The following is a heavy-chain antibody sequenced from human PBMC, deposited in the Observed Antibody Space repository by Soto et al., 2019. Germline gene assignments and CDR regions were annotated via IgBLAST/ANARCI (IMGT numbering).Heavy chain of an antibody. D-gene: IGHD3-3*01. J-gene: IGHJ6*02. CDR2: ISYDGSNK. CDR3: AKTQEPGPYDFWSGYMHYGMDV. Sequence: PGGSLRLSCAASGFTFSSYGMHWVRQAPGKGLEWVAVISYDGSNKYYADSVKGRFTISRDNSKNTLYLQMNSLRAEDTAVYYCAKTQEPGPYDFWSGYMHYGMDVWGQGTTVTVSS. V-gene: IGHV3-30*18. CDR1: GFTFSSYG.